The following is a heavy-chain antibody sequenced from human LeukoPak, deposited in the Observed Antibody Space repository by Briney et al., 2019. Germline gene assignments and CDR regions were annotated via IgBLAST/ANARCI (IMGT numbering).Heavy chain of an antibody. J-gene: IGHJ4*02. D-gene: IGHD3-3*02. CDR3: ARAISNPTRYYFDF. V-gene: IGHV1-2*02. CDR1: GYTFTGYY. Sequence: ASVKVSCKASGYTFTGYYMHWVRQAPGQGLEWMGWLNPDSGGTDYAQKFQGRVTMTRDTSISTAYMEVSRLRSDDTAVYYCARAISNPTRYYFDFWGQGTLVTVSS. CDR2: LNPDSGGT.